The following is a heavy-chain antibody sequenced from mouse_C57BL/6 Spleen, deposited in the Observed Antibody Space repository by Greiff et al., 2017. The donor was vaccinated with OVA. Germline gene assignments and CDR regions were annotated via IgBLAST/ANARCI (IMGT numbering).Heavy chain of an antibody. V-gene: IGHV5-4*01. Sequence: VQLKESGGGLVKPGGSLKLSCAASGFTFSSYAMSWVRQTPEKRLEWVATISDGGSYTYYPDNVKGRFTISRDNAKNNLYLQMSHLKSEDTAMYYCARDNGSSYGWYFDVWGTGTTVTVSS. CDR2: ISDGGSYT. CDR3: ARDNGSSYGWYFDV. J-gene: IGHJ1*03. CDR1: GFTFSSYA. D-gene: IGHD1-1*01.